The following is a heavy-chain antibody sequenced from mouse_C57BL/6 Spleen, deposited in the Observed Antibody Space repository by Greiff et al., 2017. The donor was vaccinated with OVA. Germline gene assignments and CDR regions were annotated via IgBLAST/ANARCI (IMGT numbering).Heavy chain of an antibody. CDR2: INYDGSST. J-gene: IGHJ1*03. Sequence: EVKLVESEGGLVQPGSSMKLSCTASGFTFSDYYMAWVRQVPEKGQEWVANINYDGSSTYYLDSLKSRFIISRDNAKNILYLQMSSLKSEDTATYYCARLGRWLLHWYFDVWGTGTTVTVSS. D-gene: IGHD2-3*01. V-gene: IGHV5-16*01. CDR1: GFTFSDYY. CDR3: ARLGRWLLHWYFDV.